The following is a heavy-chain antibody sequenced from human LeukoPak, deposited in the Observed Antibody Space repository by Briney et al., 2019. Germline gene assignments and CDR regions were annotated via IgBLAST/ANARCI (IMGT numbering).Heavy chain of an antibody. V-gene: IGHV3-74*01. CDR3: ARVRGYSGYVSALFSPVDY. CDR1: GLTFSSDW. J-gene: IGHJ4*02. Sequence: GGSLRLSCAASGLTFSSDWMHWVRQVPGKGLVWVSRINSDASTINYADSVKGRFTISRDNSKNTLYLQMNSLRAEDTAVYYCARVRGYSGYVSALFSPVDYWGQGTLVTVSS. D-gene: IGHD5-12*01. CDR2: INSDASTI.